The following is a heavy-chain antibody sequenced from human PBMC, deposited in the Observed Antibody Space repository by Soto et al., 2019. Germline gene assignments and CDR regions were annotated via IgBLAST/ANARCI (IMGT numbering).Heavy chain of an antibody. CDR2: IIPILGIA. CDR3: ARVIPNGAYYYMDV. V-gene: IGHV1-69*02. CDR1: GGTFSSYT. J-gene: IGHJ6*03. D-gene: IGHD1-26*01. Sequence: SVKVSCKASGGTFSSYTISWVRQAPGQGLEWMGRIIPILGIANYAQKFQGRVTITADKSTSTAYMEMSSLRSEDTAVYYCARVIPNGAYYYMDVWGKGTTVTVSS.